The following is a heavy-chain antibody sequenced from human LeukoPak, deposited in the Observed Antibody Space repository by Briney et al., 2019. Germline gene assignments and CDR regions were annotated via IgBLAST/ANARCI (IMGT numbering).Heavy chain of an antibody. Sequence: ASVKVSCKASGYTFTSYDINWVRQATGQGLEWMGWMNPNSGNTGYAQKFQGRVTITRNTSISTAYMELSSLRSEDTAVYYCARVVSGQLWLYYYYYYMDVWGKGTTVTVSS. CDR1: GYTFTSYD. CDR3: ARVVSGQLWLYYYYYYMDV. J-gene: IGHJ6*03. V-gene: IGHV1-8*03. D-gene: IGHD5-18*01. CDR2: MNPNSGNT.